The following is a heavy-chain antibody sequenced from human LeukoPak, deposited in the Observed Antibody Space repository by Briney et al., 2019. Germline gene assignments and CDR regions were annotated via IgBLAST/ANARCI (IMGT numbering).Heavy chain of an antibody. CDR1: GFTFSSYA. CDR3: ARDLGSEFDY. D-gene: IGHD5-12*01. J-gene: IGHJ4*02. V-gene: IGHV3-30-3*01. CDR2: ISYDGSNK. Sequence: GGSLRLSCAASGFTFSSYAMHWVRQAPGKGLEWVAVISYDGSNKYYADSVKGRFTISRNNSKNTLYLQMNSLRAEDTAVYYCARDLGSEFDYWGQGTLVTVSS.